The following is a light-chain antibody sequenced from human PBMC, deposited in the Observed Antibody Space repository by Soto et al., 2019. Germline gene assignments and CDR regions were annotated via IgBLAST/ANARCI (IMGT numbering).Light chain of an antibody. CDR1: QTISSW. CDR2: AAS. V-gene: IGKV1-27*01. J-gene: IGKJ1*01. Sequence: DIQMTQSPSTLSGSVGDRVTITCRASQTISSWLAWYQQKPGKAPKLLIYAASTLQSGVPSRFSGSGSGTYFTLTISSLQPEDVATYYCQKYNSAPWTFGQGTKVEIK. CDR3: QKYNSAPWT.